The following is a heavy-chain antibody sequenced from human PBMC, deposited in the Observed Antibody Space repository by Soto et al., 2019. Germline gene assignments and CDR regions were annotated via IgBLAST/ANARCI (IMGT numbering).Heavy chain of an antibody. V-gene: IGHV3-49*03. CDR3: ARAVRVVGDAFDG. D-gene: IGHD1-1*01. Sequence: GGSLRLSCTTSGFTFDDYPMSWFRQAPGKGLEWVSYIRNKAYGETTEHAASVKGRFIISRDDSTSIAYLQMNSLKTDDTAVYYCARAVRVVGDAFDGWGQGTMVNVSS. CDR2: IRNKAYGETT. J-gene: IGHJ3*01. CDR1: GFTFDDYP.